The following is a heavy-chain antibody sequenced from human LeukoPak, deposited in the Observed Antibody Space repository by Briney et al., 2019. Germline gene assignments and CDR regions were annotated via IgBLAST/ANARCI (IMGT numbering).Heavy chain of an antibody. V-gene: IGHV1-3*01. D-gene: IGHD3-9*01. Sequence: ASVKVSCKASGYNFISYAIHWVRQAPRQSLEWMGWINAGNGNTKYSQKLQGRVTITRATSANTAYMELISMRSEDTAVYYCARDFRDILTGYPPWGQGTLVTVSS. CDR3: ARDFRDILTGYPP. J-gene: IGHJ5*02. CDR2: INAGNGNT. CDR1: GYNFISYA.